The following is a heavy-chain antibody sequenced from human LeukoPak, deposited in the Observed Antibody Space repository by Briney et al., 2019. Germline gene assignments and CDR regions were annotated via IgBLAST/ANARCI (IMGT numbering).Heavy chain of an antibody. J-gene: IGHJ6*03. CDR2: IRYDGSNK. D-gene: IGHD1-26*01. V-gene: IGHV3-30*02. CDR1: GFTFSSYG. CDR3: ARDPYSGLYGNDYYYYMDV. Sequence: PGGSLRLSCAASGFTFSSYGMHWVRQAPGKGLEWVAFIRYDGSNKYYADSVKGRFTISRDNSKNTLYLQMNSLRAEDTAVYYCARDPYSGLYGNDYYYYMDVWGKGTTVTISS.